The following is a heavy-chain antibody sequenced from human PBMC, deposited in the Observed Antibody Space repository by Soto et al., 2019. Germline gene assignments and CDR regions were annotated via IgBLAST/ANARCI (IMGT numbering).Heavy chain of an antibody. D-gene: IGHD3-22*01. J-gene: IGHJ4*02. V-gene: IGHV3-15*01. CDR3: TTSDTYYYDSSGYYYDY. CDR1: GFTFSNAL. CDR2: IKSKTDGGTT. Sequence: LGLSCAASGFTFSNALMSWVRQAPVKGLEWVGRIKSKTDGGTTDYAAPVKGRFTISRDDSKNTLYLQMNSLKTEDTAVYYCTTSDTYYYDSSGYYYDYWGQGTLVTVS.